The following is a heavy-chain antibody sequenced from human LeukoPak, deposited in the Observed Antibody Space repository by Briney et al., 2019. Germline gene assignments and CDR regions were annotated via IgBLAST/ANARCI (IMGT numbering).Heavy chain of an antibody. CDR1: GFTFSNAW. V-gene: IGHV3-15*01. D-gene: IGHD3-10*01. CDR2: IKSKTDGGTT. CDR3: TAYGSGSSLDY. J-gene: IGHJ4*02. Sequence: PGGSLRLSCAASGFTFSNAWMSWVRQAPGKGLEWVGRIKSKTDGGTTDYAAPVKGRFTISRDDSKNTLYLQVNSLKTEDTAVYYCTAYGSGSSLDYWGQGTLVTVSS.